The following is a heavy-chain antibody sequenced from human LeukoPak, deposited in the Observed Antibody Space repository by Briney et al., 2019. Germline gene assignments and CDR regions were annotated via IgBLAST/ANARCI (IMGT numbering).Heavy chain of an antibody. V-gene: IGHV1-69*05. Sequence: EASVKVSCKASGGTFSSYAISWVRQAPGQGLEWMGGIIPIFGTANYAQKFRGRVTITTDESTSTAYMELSSLRSEDTAVYYCAREPIVGAAYFDYWGQGTLVTVSS. CDR3: AREPIVGAAYFDY. D-gene: IGHD1-26*01. J-gene: IGHJ4*02. CDR2: IIPIFGTA. CDR1: GGTFSSYA.